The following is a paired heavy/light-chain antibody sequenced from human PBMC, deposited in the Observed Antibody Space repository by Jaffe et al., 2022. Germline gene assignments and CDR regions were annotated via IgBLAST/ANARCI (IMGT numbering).Heavy chain of an antibody. CDR1: GFTFSNAW. D-gene: IGHD1-7*01. J-gene: IGHJ4*02. Sequence: EVQLVESGGGLVKPGGSLRLSCAASGFTFSNAWMSWVRQAPGKGLEWVGRIKSKTDGGTTDYAAPVKGRFTISRDDSKNTLYLQMNSLKTEDTAVYYCTTEQMVNWNWPVIPPAFQYWGQGTLVTVSS. CDR2: IKSKTDGGTT. V-gene: IGHV3-15*01. CDR3: TTEQMVNWNWPVIPPAFQY.
Light chain of an antibody. CDR2: WAS. V-gene: IGKV4-1*01. CDR1: QSVLYSSNNKNY. J-gene: IGKJ2*01. Sequence: DIVMTQSPDSLAVSLGERATINCKSSQSVLYSSNNKNYLAWYQQKPGQPPKLLIYWASTRESGVPDRFSGSGSGTDFTLTISSLQAEDVAVYYCQQYYSTPLTFGQGTKLEIK. CDR3: QQYYSTPLT.